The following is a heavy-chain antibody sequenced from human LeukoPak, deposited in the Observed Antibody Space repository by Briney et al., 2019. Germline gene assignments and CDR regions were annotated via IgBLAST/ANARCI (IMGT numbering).Heavy chain of an antibody. Sequence: SETLSLTCIVSGGSIGSYYWSWIRQPPGKGLEWIGYIDYSGRTNYNPSLESRVTISVDTSKNQFSLNLRSVTAADTAVYYCARDAEHCSGSDCPRWFDPWGQGTLVTVSS. D-gene: IGHD2-15*01. CDR1: GGSIGSYY. CDR3: ARDAEHCSGSDCPRWFDP. V-gene: IGHV4-59*01. CDR2: IDYSGRT. J-gene: IGHJ5*02.